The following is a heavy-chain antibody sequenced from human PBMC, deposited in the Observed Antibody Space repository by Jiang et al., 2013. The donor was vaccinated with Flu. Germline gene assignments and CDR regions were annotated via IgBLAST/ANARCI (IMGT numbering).Heavy chain of an antibody. D-gene: IGHD3-22*01. CDR2: ISTGGGNT. CDR1: GFTYNTYA. J-gene: IGHJ2*01. Sequence: QLLESGGGLIQPGGSLRLSCEASGFTYNTYAMGWVRQAPGKGLEWVSTISTGGGNTYYAGSVEGRFTISRDNSKNTLSLQMDSLRVEDAAVYYCVREKYDNSGYFYYWYFDLWGRGTPVTVSS. CDR3: VREKYDNSGYFYYWYFDL. V-gene: IGHV3-23*01.